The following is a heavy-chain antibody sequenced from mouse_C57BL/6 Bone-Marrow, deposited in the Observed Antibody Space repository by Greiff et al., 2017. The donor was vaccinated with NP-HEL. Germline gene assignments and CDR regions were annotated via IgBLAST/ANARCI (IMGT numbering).Heavy chain of an antibody. D-gene: IGHD4-1*01. CDR1: GYTFTSYG. Sequence: QVQLKESGAELARPGASVKLSCKASGYTFTSYGISWVKQRTGQGLEWIGEIYPRSGNTYYNEKFKGKATLTADKSSSTAYMELRSLASEDSAVYFCASYWVFDYWGQGTTLTVSS. CDR3: ASYWVFDY. J-gene: IGHJ2*01. V-gene: IGHV1-81*01. CDR2: IYPRSGNT.